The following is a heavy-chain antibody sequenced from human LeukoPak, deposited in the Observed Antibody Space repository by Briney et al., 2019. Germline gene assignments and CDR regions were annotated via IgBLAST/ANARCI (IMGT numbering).Heavy chain of an antibody. Sequence: GGSLRLSCAASGFTFSNYSINWVRQAPGKGLEWVSSISSSSSYIYYAGSVKGRFTISRDNAKNSLYLQMNSLRAEDTAVYYCARQFDYWGQGTLVAVSS. J-gene: IGHJ4*02. CDR2: ISSSSSYI. V-gene: IGHV3-21*01. CDR1: GFTFSNYS. CDR3: ARQFDY.